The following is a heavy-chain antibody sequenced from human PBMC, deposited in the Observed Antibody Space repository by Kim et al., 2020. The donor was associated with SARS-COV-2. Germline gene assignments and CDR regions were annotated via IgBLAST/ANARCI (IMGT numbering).Heavy chain of an antibody. J-gene: IGHJ6*02. CDR1: GGSISSSNW. CDR3: ARVHIVVPDYYYGMDV. CDR2: IYHSGST. Sequence: SETLSLTCAVSGGSISSSNWWSWVRQPPGKGLEWIGEIYHSGSTNYNPSLKSRVTISVDKSKNQFSLKLSSVTAADTAVYYCARVHIVVPDYYYGMDVWGQGTTVTVSS. D-gene: IGHD2-21*01. V-gene: IGHV4-4*02.